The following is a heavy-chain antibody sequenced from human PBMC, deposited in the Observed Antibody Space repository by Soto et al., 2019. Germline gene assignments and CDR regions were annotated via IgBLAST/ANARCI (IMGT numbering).Heavy chain of an antibody. D-gene: IGHD1-26*01. CDR3: AKEGGLSGSYYISSTYDFDY. Sequence: QVQLVESGGGVVQPGRSLRLSCAASGFTFSSYGMHWVRQAPGKGLEWVAIISYDGSNTYYADSVKGRFTISRDNSKTTLYPQMHSLRAEDTSVYYCAKEGGLSGSYYISSTYDFDYRGQGTLVTVPS. CDR1: GFTFSSYG. CDR2: ISYDGSNT. V-gene: IGHV3-30*18. J-gene: IGHJ4*02.